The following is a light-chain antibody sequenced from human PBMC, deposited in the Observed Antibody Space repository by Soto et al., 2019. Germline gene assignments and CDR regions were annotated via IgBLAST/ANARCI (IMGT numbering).Light chain of an antibody. V-gene: IGKV3-11*01. CDR1: QSVSSY. J-gene: IGKJ4*01. CDR2: DAS. CDR3: QKRSNWPPSLT. Sequence: EIVLTQSPATLSLSPGERAILSCRASQSVSSYLAWYQQKPGQAPRLLIYDASNRATGIPARFSGSGSGTDFTLPISSLEPEDFAVYYCQKRSNWPPSLTFGGGTKVEIK.